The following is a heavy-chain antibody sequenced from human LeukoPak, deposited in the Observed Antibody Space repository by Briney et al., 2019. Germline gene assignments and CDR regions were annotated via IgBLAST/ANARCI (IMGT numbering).Heavy chain of an antibody. Sequence: GGSLRLSRAASGFIFGSYSINWVRQAPGKGLEWVSSISSSSSYIFYADSVKGRFTISRDNAKNSLYLQMNSLRVEDTALYYCARVRAAAGFYYGMDVWGQGTTVTVSS. CDR1: GFIFGSYS. J-gene: IGHJ6*02. CDR2: ISSSSSYI. D-gene: IGHD6-13*01. V-gene: IGHV3-21*01. CDR3: ARVRAAAGFYYGMDV.